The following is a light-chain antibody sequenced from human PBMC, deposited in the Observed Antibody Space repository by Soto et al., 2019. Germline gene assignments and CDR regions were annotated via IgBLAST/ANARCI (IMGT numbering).Light chain of an antibody. CDR3: QRYGSSPPFT. CDR1: QRVSSSY. Sequence: EIVLTQPPGTLSLSPGERATLSCRASQRVSSSYLAWYQQKPGQAPRLLIYGASSRATGIPDRFSGSGSGTDFTLTISRLEPEDFAVYFCQRYGSSPPFTFGQGTKVEI. V-gene: IGKV3-20*01. J-gene: IGKJ2*01. CDR2: GAS.